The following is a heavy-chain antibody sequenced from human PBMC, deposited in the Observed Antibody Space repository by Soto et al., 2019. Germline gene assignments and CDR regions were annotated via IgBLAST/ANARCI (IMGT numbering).Heavy chain of an antibody. CDR1: GGPLSSYY. CDR3: ARLSPVSTLRYFDWLPDY. Sequence: TSETLSLTCTVSGGPLSSYYWSWIRQPPGKGLEWIGYIYYSGSTNYNPSLKSRVTISVDTSKNQFSLKLSSVTAADTAVYYCARLSPVSTLRYFDWLPDYWGQGTLVTVSS. J-gene: IGHJ4*02. D-gene: IGHD3-9*01. V-gene: IGHV4-59*01. CDR2: IYYSGST.